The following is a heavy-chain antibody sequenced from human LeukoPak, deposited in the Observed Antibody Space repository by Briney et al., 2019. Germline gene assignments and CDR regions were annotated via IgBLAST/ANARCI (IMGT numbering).Heavy chain of an antibody. CDR2: ISWNSGSI. D-gene: IGHD1-26*01. CDR1: GFTFDDYA. Sequence: GRSLRLSCAASGFTFDDYAMHWVRQAPGKGLEWVSGISWNSGSIGYADSVKGRFTISRDNAKNSLYLQMNSLRAEDTAVYYCASLLSGSNQINDYWGQGTLVTVSS. CDR3: ASLLSGSNQINDY. J-gene: IGHJ4*02. V-gene: IGHV3-9*01.